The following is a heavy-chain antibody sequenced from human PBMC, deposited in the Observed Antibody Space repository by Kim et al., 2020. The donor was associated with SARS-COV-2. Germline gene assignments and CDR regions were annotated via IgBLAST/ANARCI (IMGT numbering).Heavy chain of an antibody. CDR3: AKEYKRTDSGMDV. J-gene: IGHJ6*02. D-gene: IGHD1-1*01. CDR1: GFTFSSYG. CDR2: ISYDGSNK. V-gene: IGHV3-30*18. Sequence: GGSLRLSCAASGFTFSSYGMHWVRQAPGKGLEWVAVISYDGSNKYYADSVKGRFTISRDNSKNTLYLQMNSLRAEDTAVYYCAKEYKRTDSGMDVWGQGTTVTVSS.